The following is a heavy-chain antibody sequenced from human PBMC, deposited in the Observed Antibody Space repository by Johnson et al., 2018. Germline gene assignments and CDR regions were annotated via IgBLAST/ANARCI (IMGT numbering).Heavy chain of an antibody. V-gene: IGHV1-69*01. D-gene: IGHD5-24*01. CDR1: GGTFSSYA. J-gene: IGHJ3*02. Sequence: QVQLVQSGAEVKKPGSSVKVSCKASGGTFSSYAITWVRQAPGQGLEWMGGIIPIFGTANYAQKFQGRVTITADESTSTAYMELSSRGSEDTAGYYCARDRGEGYNGDAFDIWGQGTMVTVSS. CDR3: ARDRGEGYNGDAFDI. CDR2: IIPIFGTA.